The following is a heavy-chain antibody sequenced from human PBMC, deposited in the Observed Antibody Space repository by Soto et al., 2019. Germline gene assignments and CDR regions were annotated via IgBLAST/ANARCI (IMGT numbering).Heavy chain of an antibody. V-gene: IGHV4-59*02. CDR1: GGSVNSYY. J-gene: IGHJ5*02. D-gene: IGHD3-10*01. CDR2: IHYTGRT. Sequence: GTLSLTCTVSGGSVNSYYWTWIRQPPGRELEWIGYIHYTGRTNCNPSLKSRITMSVDASKNQFSLRLSSVTAADTAVYYCARDLAIGGFFDPWGQGTLVTVS. CDR3: ARDLAIGGFFDP.